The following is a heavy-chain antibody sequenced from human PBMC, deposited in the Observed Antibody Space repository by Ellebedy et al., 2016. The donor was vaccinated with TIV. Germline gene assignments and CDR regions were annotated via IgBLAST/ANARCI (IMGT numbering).Heavy chain of an antibody. CDR1: GFTFGRYR. Sequence: HTGGSLRLSCVASGFTFGRYRMHWVRQAPGNKLVWVSRIKSDGSSTTYADSVKGRFTTSRDNARNTMYLQMNSLRVEDTAVYFCARDRGDYSISGPWGQGTLVTVSS. D-gene: IGHD4-11*01. CDR3: ARDRGDYSISGP. J-gene: IGHJ5*02. V-gene: IGHV3-74*01. CDR2: IKSDGSST.